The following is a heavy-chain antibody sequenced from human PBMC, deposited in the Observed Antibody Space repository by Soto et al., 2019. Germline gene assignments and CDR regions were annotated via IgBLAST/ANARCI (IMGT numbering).Heavy chain of an antibody. CDR2: ISGSGGST. CDR3: AKGLGGYSYGYDY. CDR1: GFTFSSYA. Sequence: GSLSLSCAASGFTFSSYAMSWVRQAPGKGLEWVSAISGSGGSTYYADSVKGRFTISRDNSKNTLYLQMNSLRAEDTAVYYCAKGLGGYSYGYDYWGQGTLVTVSS. J-gene: IGHJ4*02. D-gene: IGHD5-18*01. V-gene: IGHV3-23*01.